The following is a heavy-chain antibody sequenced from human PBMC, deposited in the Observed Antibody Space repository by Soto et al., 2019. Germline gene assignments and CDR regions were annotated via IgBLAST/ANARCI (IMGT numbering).Heavy chain of an antibody. V-gene: IGHV3-7*04. Sequence: GGSLRLSCAASGFTFSSHWMSWVRQAPGKGLEWVANIKPDGSEKWYVDSVKGRVTISRDNAKNSLYLQMNSLRAEETAVYYCARGDYYDSSGPFSDAFDIWGQGTMVTVSS. J-gene: IGHJ3*02. CDR1: GFTFSSHW. D-gene: IGHD3-22*01. CDR2: IKPDGSEK. CDR3: ARGDYYDSSGPFSDAFDI.